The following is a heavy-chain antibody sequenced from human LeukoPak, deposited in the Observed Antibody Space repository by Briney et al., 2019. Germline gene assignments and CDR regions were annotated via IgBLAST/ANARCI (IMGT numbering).Heavy chain of an antibody. V-gene: IGHV1-46*01. CDR1: GYTFTSNY. D-gene: IGHD6-13*01. CDR2: ISPSGGST. Sequence: ASVKVSCKAFGYTFTSNYMHWVRQAPGQGPEWMGVISPSGGSTTYAQKFQGRVTLTRDMSTSTDYLELSSLRSEDTAVYHCARALAAAGAPREPGFDYWGQGTLVTVSS. CDR3: ARALAAAGAPREPGFDY. J-gene: IGHJ4*02.